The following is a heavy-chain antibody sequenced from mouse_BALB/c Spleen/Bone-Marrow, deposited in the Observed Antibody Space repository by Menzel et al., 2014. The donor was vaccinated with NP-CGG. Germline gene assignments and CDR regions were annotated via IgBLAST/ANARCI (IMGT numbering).Heavy chain of an antibody. V-gene: IGHV7-3*02. CDR1: GFTFTDYY. CDR3: ARFPMDY. Sequence: EVMLVESGGGLVQPGGSLRLSCTPSGFTFTDYYMSWVRQPPGKALEWLAFIRNKAYGYTTEYSASVRGRFTISRDNPQSILYLQMNTLRAEDSATYYCARFPMDYWGQGTSVTVSS. CDR2: IRNKAYGYTT. J-gene: IGHJ4*01.